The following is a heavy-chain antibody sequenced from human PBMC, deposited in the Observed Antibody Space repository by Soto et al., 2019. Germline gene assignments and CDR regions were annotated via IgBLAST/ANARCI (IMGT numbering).Heavy chain of an antibody. CDR2: IFYSGSF. D-gene: IGHD5-12*01. Sequence: SETLSLTCTVSGGSISSGTSYWSWIRQRPGKGLEWIGYIFYSGSFYYTPSLRGRVMILADTSKKQFTLRLSSVTAADTAVYYCARFVRGYSGYVLDYWGQGTLVTVSS. J-gene: IGHJ4*02. CDR1: GGSISSGTSY. CDR3: ARFVRGYSGYVLDY. V-gene: IGHV4-31*03.